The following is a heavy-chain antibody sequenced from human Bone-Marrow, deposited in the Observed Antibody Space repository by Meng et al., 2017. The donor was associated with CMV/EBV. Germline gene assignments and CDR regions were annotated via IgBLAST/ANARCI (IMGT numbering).Heavy chain of an antibody. V-gene: IGHV3-23*01. CDR3: AKDSRRGVTISFDY. Sequence: GGSLRLSCAASGFTFSSYAMSWVRQAPGKGLEWVSAISGSGGSTYYAGSVKGRFTISRDNSKNTLYLQMNSLRAENTAVYYRAKDSRRGVTISFDYWGQGTLVTVSS. CDR2: ISGSGGST. CDR1: GFTFSSYA. D-gene: IGHD4-17*01. J-gene: IGHJ4*02.